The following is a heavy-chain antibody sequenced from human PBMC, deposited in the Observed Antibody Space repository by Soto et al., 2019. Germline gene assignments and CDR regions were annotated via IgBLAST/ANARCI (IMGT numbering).Heavy chain of an antibody. Sequence: QVQLVQSGAEVKKPGSSVKVSCKASGGTFSSSAINWVRQAPGQGLEWMGGIIPIFGTADYAQKFQGRVTXPXXXSXXTAYMELSSLRSEDTAVYYCARGHEYGGNPDAFDIWGQGTMVTVSS. CDR3: ARGHEYGGNPDAFDI. CDR1: GGTFSSSA. J-gene: IGHJ3*02. CDR2: IIPIFGTA. D-gene: IGHD4-17*01. V-gene: IGHV1-69*05.